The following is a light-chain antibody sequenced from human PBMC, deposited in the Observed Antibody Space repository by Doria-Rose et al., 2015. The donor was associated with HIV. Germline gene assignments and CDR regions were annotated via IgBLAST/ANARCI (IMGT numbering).Light chain of an antibody. V-gene: IGKV1-39*01. J-gene: IGKJ2*02. Sequence: SPSSLPASVGDRVTISCRASHTISNYLNWYQQRPGKAPNLLIYAASNLQSGVPSRFSGSGSGTDFTLTISSLQSEDFATYYCQQSFSTPLGTFGQGTKLEIK. CDR1: HTISNY. CDR3: QQSFSTPLGT. CDR2: AAS.